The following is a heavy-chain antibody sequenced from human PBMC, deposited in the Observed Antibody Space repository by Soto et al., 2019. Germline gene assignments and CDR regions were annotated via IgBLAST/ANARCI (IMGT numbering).Heavy chain of an antibody. J-gene: IGHJ4*02. V-gene: IGHV4-59*01. Sequence: LETLSLTCTVSGGSISSYYWIWIRQPPGKGLEWIGYIYYSGSTNYNPSLKSRVTISVDTSKNQFSLKLGSVTAADTAVYYCARVDYGSGSYYFDYWGQGTLVTVSS. CDR1: GGSISSYY. CDR2: IYYSGST. D-gene: IGHD3-10*01. CDR3: ARVDYGSGSYYFDY.